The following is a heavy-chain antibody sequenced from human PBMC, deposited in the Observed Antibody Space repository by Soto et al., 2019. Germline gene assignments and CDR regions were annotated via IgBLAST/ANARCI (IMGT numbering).Heavy chain of an antibody. D-gene: IGHD3-16*01. V-gene: IGHV1-69*01. Sequence: QVQLVQSGAEVKKPGSSVKVSCKASEGPFASFVISWWRQPPGQGLEGMGGFIPIFGTANNAQKFQGKVTITADESTGTAYMELSSLRSEDTAVYYCARDLWGGKPPYYYYGMDVWGQGTTVTVSS. J-gene: IGHJ6*02. CDR3: ARDLWGGKPPYYYYGMDV. CDR2: FIPIFGTA. CDR1: EGPFASFV.